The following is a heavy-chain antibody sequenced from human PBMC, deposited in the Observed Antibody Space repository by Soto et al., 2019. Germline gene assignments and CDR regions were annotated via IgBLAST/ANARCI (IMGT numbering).Heavy chain of an antibody. J-gene: IGHJ3*02. Sequence: PSETLSLTCTVSGGSISSGGYYWSWIRQHPGKGLEWIGYIYYSGSTHYNPSLKSRVTISVDTPKNQFSRKLSSVTAADTAVYYCARSVQQLVRDAFDIWGQGTMVTVSS. CDR3: ARSVQQLVRDAFDI. CDR1: GGSISSGGYY. CDR2: IYYSGST. D-gene: IGHD6-13*01. V-gene: IGHV4-31*03.